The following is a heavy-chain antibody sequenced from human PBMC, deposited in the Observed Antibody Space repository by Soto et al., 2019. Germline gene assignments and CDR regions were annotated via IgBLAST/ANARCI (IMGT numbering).Heavy chain of an antibody. CDR2: LNAGNGYA. V-gene: IGHV1-3*01. J-gene: IGHJ6*02. Sequence: GASVKVSCKASGYTFSSNAIHWVRQAPGQELEWMGWLNAGNGYARYSQNFQDRVTLTRDTSASTTYLELSSLRSEDTAIFYCARATYTSGGSPTFAMDVWGQGTTVTVSS. D-gene: IGHD3-10*01. CDR3: ARATYTSGGSPTFAMDV. CDR1: GYTFSSNA.